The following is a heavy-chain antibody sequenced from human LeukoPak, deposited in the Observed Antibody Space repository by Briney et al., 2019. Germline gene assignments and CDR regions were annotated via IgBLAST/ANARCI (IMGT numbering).Heavy chain of an antibody. CDR3: VRKNRVWEDHPGDYLDY. D-gene: IGHD3-16*01. CDR2: VSSSGGSL. J-gene: IGHJ4*02. CDR1: GFSFSSYE. Sequence: GGSLRLSCEASGFSFSSYEMNWVRQAPGKGLEWVSSVSSSGGSLENADSVRGRFTLSRDDAKPSLYLHMKSLSAEATAVYYCVRKNRVWEDHPGDYLDYWGQGTLVTVSS. V-gene: IGHV3-48*03.